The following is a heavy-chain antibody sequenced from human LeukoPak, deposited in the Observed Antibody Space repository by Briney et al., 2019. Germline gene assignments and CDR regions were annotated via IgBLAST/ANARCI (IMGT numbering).Heavy chain of an antibody. CDR3: ARDRVVRGVIRDDAFDI. CDR2: INPNSGGT. Sequence: ASVKVSCKASGYTFTGYYMHWVRQAPGQGLEWMGWINPNSGGTNYAQKFQGRATITADKSTSTAYMELSSLRSEDTAVYYCARDRVVRGVIRDDAFDIWGQGTMVTVSS. J-gene: IGHJ3*02. D-gene: IGHD3-10*01. CDR1: GYTFTGYY. V-gene: IGHV1-2*02.